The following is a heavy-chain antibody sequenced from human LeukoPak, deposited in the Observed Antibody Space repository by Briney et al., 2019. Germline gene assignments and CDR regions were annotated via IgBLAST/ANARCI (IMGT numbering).Heavy chain of an antibody. Sequence: ASVKVSCKASGYTFTSYGISWVRQAPGQGLEWMGWISAYNGNTNYAQKLQGRVTMTTDTSTSTAYMELRSLRSEDTAVYYCARDPSPRRWLQFDPWGQGTLVTVSS. CDR3: ARDPSPRRWLQFDP. CDR1: GYTFTSYG. J-gene: IGHJ5*02. V-gene: IGHV1-18*01. D-gene: IGHD5-24*01. CDR2: ISAYNGNT.